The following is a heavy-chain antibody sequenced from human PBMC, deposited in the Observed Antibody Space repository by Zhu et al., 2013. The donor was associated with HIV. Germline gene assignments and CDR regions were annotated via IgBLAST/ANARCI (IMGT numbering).Heavy chain of an antibody. CDR3: AKSGSYYYDTAAYYSY. J-gene: IGHJ4*02. CDR1: GFTFRSYW. CDR2: INLDGSST. V-gene: IGHV3-74*01. Sequence: EVQLVESGGDLVQPGGSLRLSCAASGFTFRSYWMHWVRQAPGEGLVWVSRINLDGSSTYYADSVKGRFTISRDNAKNTLFLQMNSLRADDTAVYYCAKSGSYYYDTAAYYSYWGQGTLVTVSS. D-gene: IGHD3-22*01.